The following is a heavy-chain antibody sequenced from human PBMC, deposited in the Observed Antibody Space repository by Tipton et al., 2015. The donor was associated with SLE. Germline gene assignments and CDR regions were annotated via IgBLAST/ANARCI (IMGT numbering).Heavy chain of an antibody. Sequence: LRLSCAASGFTFSSYAMYWVRQAPGKGLEWIGYIYYNGHTNYSPSLKSRVTLSVDTSKNQFSLTLSSVTAADTAVYYCARLNDATAIASFDYWGQGNLVTVSS. J-gene: IGHJ4*02. D-gene: IGHD2-21*02. CDR3: ARLNDATAIASFDY. V-gene: IGHV4-59*01. CDR1: GFTFSSYA. CDR2: IYYNGHT.